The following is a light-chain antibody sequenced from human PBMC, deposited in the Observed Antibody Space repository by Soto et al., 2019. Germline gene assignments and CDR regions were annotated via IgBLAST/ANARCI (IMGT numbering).Light chain of an antibody. CDR3: ASYAGSNNWV. Sequence: QSVLTQPASVSGSPGQSITISCTVTNSDVGSYNLVSWYQHHPGKAPKLMFYDISKRPSGVSNRFSGSKSGNTASLTVSGLQGEDAAEHYCASYAGSNNWVFGGGTKLTVL. V-gene: IGLV2-23*02. CDR1: NSDVGSYNL. J-gene: IGLJ2*01. CDR2: DIS.